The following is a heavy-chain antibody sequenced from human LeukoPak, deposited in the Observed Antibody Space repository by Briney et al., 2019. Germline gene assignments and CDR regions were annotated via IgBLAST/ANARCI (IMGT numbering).Heavy chain of an antibody. D-gene: IGHD5-18*01. CDR1: GFTFSSSW. V-gene: IGHV3-7*01. CDR2: IKQDGSDK. CDR3: ARGYSYGSTGTY. Sequence: PGRSLRLSCAASGFTFSSSWISWVRQAPGNGLEWVANIKQDGSDKYYVDSVRGRFTISRDNAKNSLYLQLNSLRVEDTAVYYCARGYSYGSTGTYWGQGTLVTVSS. J-gene: IGHJ4*02.